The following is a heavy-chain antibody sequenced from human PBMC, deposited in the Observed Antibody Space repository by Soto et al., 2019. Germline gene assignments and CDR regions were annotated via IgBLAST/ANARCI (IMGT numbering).Heavy chain of an antibody. CDR2: IRSKAYGGTT. V-gene: IGHV3-49*03. J-gene: IGHJ4*02. D-gene: IGHD2-2*01. CDR3: TRDLRDIVVVPAAMGVDY. Sequence: GGSLRLSCTASGFTFGDYAMSWFRQAPGKGLEWVGFIRSKAYGGTTEYAASVKGRFTISRDDSKSIAYLQMNSLKTEDTAVYYCTRDLRDIVVVPAAMGVDYWGQGTLVTVSS. CDR1: GFTFGDYA.